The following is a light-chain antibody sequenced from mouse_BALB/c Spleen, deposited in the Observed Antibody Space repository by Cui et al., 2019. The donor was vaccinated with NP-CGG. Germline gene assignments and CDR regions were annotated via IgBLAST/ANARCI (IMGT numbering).Light chain of an antibody. J-gene: IGLJ1*01. CDR3: VLYDRKNMV. CDR1: TATATSNNS. Sequence: AVALQYAPPTTSPGTAATLTRRRTTATATSNNSANWLQQTPHHFSSLLIGINTTAPEVPLRFSRALRVEKTALTTSGAQTENMTIYFCVLYDRKNMVFGGGTKLTVL. CDR2: GIN. V-gene: IGLV1*01.